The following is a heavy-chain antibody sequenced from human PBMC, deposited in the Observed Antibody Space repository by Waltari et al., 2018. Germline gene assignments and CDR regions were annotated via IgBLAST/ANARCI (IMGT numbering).Heavy chain of an antibody. CDR3: ASFYSNYGDYYYGMDV. J-gene: IGHJ6*02. Sequence: EVQLVESGGGLVKPGGSLRLSCAASGFTFSSYSMNWVRQAPGKGLEWVSSISSSSSYIYYADSVKGRFTISRDNAKNSLYLQMNSLRAEDTAVYYCASFYSNYGDYYYGMDVWGQGTTVTVSS. CDR1: GFTFSSYS. CDR2: ISSSSSYI. V-gene: IGHV3-21*01. D-gene: IGHD4-4*01.